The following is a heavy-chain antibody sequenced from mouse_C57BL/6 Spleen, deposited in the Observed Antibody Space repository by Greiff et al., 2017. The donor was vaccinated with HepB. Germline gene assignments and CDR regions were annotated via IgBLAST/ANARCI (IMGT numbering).Heavy chain of an antibody. CDR1: GFSLSTFGMG. Sequence: QVTLKESGPGILQPSQTLSLTCSFSGFSLSTFGMGVGWIRQPSGKGLEWLAHIWWDDDKYYNPALKSRLTISKDTSKNQVFLKIANVDTADTATYYCARIDYYGSSYWWYFDVWGTGTTVTVSS. CDR3: ARIDYYGSSYWWYFDV. V-gene: IGHV8-8*01. D-gene: IGHD1-1*01. J-gene: IGHJ1*03. CDR2: IWWDDDK.